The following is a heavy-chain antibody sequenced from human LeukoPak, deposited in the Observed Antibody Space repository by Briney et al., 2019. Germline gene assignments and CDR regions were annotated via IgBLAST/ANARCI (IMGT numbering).Heavy chain of an antibody. CDR1: GGSISSSSYY. D-gene: IGHD3-10*01. J-gene: IGHJ5*02. Sequence: SETLSLTCTVSGGSISSSSYYWGWIRQPPGKGLEWIGSIYYSGSTYYNPSLKSRVTISVDTSKSQFSLKLSSVTAADTAVYYCARHRRPGRGVIMGWFDPWGQGTLVTVSS. V-gene: IGHV4-39*01. CDR3: ARHRRPGRGVIMGWFDP. CDR2: IYYSGST.